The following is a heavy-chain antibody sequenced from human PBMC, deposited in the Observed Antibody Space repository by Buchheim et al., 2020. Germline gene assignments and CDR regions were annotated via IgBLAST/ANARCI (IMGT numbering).Heavy chain of an antibody. D-gene: IGHD6-19*01. V-gene: IGHV4-39*01. Sequence: QLQLQESGPGLVKPSETLSLTCTVSGGSISSSSYYWGWIRQPPGKGLEWIGSIYYSGSTYYNPSLKSRVTISVDTSKNQFSLKLSSVTAADTAVYHCARHRIIAVAGTTNWFDPWGQGTL. CDR2: IYYSGST. J-gene: IGHJ5*02. CDR1: GGSISSSSYY. CDR3: ARHRIIAVAGTTNWFDP.